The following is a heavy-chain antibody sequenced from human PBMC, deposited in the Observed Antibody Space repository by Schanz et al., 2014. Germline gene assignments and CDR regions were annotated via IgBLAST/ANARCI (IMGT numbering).Heavy chain of an antibody. D-gene: IGHD2-2*01. V-gene: IGHV4-4*07. CDR1: GGSISSFY. Sequence: QVQLQESGPGLVKSSETLSLTCTVSGGSISSFYWGWIRQPAGKGLEWIGRIYTSGSTNYNPSLKSRVTMSLDTSKNQFSLKLTSVTAADTAVYYCARGQDHAKTGDLWGRGTLVTISS. CDR3: ARGQDHAKTGDL. CDR2: IYTSGST. J-gene: IGHJ5*02.